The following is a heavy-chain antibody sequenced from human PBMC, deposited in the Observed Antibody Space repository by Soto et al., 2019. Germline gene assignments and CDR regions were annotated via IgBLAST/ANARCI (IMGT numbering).Heavy chain of an antibody. CDR1: GGSVSSGNYY. CDR2: IYYSGST. J-gene: IGHJ4*02. V-gene: IGHV4-61*01. D-gene: IGHD2-15*01. CDR3: ARGGVVVVAAPLDD. Sequence: SETLSLTCSVSGGSVSSGNYYWSWIRQPPGKGLEWFGYIYYSGSTNSNPSLKSRVTISVATSKNQFYLKMSSVTAADTAVYYCARGGVVVVAAPLDDWGQGTMVTVSS.